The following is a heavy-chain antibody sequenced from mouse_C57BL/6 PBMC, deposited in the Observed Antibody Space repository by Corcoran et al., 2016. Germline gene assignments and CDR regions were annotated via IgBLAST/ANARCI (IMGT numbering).Heavy chain of an antibody. Sequence: QDQLQQSRAELVKPGDSVTISGKASGYAFRSYWMNWVKQGPGKCLAWIGQIYPGDGDTNYNGKFKGKATLTADKSSSTAYMQLSSLTSEDSAVYFCARGAPGARCDYWGQGTTLTVSS. V-gene: IGHV1-80*01. CDR2: IYPGDGDT. CDR3: ARGAPGARCDY. CDR1: GYAFRSYW. D-gene: IGHD6-1*01. J-gene: IGHJ2*01.